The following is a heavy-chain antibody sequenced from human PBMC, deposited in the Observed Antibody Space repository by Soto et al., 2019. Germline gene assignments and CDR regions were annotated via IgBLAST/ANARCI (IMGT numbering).Heavy chain of an antibody. CDR2: IKSKTDGGTT. J-gene: IGHJ6*02. V-gene: IGHV3-15*01. CDR1: GFTFSNTW. D-gene: IGHD1-26*01. CDR3: TTDPGIVGATPYYYYYYGMDV. Sequence: GGSLRLSCAASGFTFSNTWMSWVRQAPGKGLEWVGRIKSKTDGGTTDHAAPVKGRFTISRDDSKDTLDLQMNSLRTEDTGVYYRTTDPGIVGATPYYYYYYGMDVWGQGTTVTV.